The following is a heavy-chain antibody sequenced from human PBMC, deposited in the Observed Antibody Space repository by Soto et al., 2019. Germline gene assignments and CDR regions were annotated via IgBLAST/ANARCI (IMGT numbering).Heavy chain of an antibody. CDR1: GGTFSGYA. J-gene: IGHJ6*02. CDR2: IIPIFGTA. CDR3: ARGSGGSSYYYYGMDV. D-gene: IGHD2-15*01. V-gene: IGHV1-69*12. Sequence: QVQLVQSGAEVKKPGSSVKVSCKAAGGTFSGYAINWVRQAPGQGLEWMGGIIPIFGTANYAQKFQGRVTITADESTSTAYMELSSLRSEDTAGYYCARGSGGSSYYYYGMDVWGQGTTVTVSS.